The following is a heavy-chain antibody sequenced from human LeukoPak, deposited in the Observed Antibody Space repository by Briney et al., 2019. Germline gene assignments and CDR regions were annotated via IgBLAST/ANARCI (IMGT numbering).Heavy chain of an antibody. CDR1: GFTFTSYS. Sequence: GGSLRLSCAASGFTFTSYSMNWVRQAPGKGLEWVSTISGGGGSTYYADSVKGRFTISRDNSKNTLYLQVNSLRAEDTAVYCCAKGGKWDVTPFDYWGQGTLVTVSS. CDR2: ISGGGGST. D-gene: IGHD1-26*01. CDR3: AKGGKWDVTPFDY. V-gene: IGHV3-23*01. J-gene: IGHJ4*02.